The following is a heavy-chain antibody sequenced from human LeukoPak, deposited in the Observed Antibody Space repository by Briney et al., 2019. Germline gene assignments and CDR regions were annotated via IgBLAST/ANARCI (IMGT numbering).Heavy chain of an antibody. V-gene: IGHV3-23*01. J-gene: IGHJ6*02. D-gene: IGHD6-13*01. CDR3: AKGGLASTGYYYYGMDV. CDR1: GFTFSSYA. CDR2: ISGSGVST. Sequence: GGPLRLSCAACGFTFSSYAMNWVRQAPGKGLEWVSAISGSGVSTYYADSVKGRFTISRDNSKNTLYLQMNSLRAEDTAVYYCAKGGLASTGYYYYGMDVWGQGTTVTVSS.